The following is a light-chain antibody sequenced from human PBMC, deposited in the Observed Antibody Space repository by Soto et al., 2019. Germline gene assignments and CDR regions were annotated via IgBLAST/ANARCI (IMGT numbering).Light chain of an antibody. CDR2: ANK. CDR1: NSNLGHYD. J-gene: IGLJ1*01. V-gene: IGLV1-40*01. CDR3: LSYESRLHVYV. Sequence: QSVLTQPPSVSGAPGPRVTISCTGSNSNLGHYDVHWYQLLPGTAPKLLIHANKTRPSGVPDRFSGSKSGTSASLAITGLQAEYEADYYCLSYESRLHVYVFGTGTKVTVL.